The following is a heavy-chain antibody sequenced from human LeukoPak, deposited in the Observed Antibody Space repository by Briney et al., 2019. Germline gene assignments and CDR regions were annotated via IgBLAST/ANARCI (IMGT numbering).Heavy chain of an antibody. Sequence: GGSLRLSCAASGFTFSSYAMTWVRQAPGKGLEWVSSIDGSGSRIYYADSVKGRFAISRDNSKNTLYLQMNSLRAEDTAVYYCAKDVYGDYGGLDYWGQGTLVTVSS. D-gene: IGHD4-17*01. CDR3: AKDVYGDYGGLDY. CDR2: IDGSGSRI. J-gene: IGHJ4*02. V-gene: IGHV3-23*01. CDR1: GFTFSSYA.